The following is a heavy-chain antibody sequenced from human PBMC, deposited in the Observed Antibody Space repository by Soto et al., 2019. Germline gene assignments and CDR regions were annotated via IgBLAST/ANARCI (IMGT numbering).Heavy chain of an antibody. J-gene: IGHJ5*02. D-gene: IGHD3-9*01. V-gene: IGHV1-69-2*01. Sequence: EVQLVQSGAEVKKPGATVKISCKVSGYIFTDYYIHWVQQAPGKGLEWLGLVDPEEGEPMYAERFQGRVTITADTSPDTAYMELSSLRSEDTALYYCATDQSLTGRLDTLGQGTLVNVSS. CDR1: GYIFTDYY. CDR3: ATDQSLTGRLDT. CDR2: VDPEEGEP.